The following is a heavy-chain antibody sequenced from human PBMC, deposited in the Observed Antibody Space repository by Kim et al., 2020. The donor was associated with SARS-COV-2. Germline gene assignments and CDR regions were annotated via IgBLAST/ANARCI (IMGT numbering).Heavy chain of an antibody. CDR1: GGSISSSNW. D-gene: IGHD3-16*02. J-gene: IGHJ6*02. Sequence: SETLSLTCAVSGGSISSSNWWSWVRQPPGKGLEWIGEIYHSGSTNYNPSLKSRVTISVDKSKNQFSLKLSSVTAADTAVYYCARDYRRYNYGMDVWGQGTTVTVSS. V-gene: IGHV4-4*02. CDR2: IYHSGST. CDR3: ARDYRRYNYGMDV.